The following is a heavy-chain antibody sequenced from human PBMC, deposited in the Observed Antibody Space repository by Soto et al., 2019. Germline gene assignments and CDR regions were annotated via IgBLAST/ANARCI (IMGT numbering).Heavy chain of an antibody. CDR2: IFHDGNT. CDR1: GASIGSGGW. J-gene: IGHJ4*02. V-gene: IGHV4-4*02. CDR3: ARHEGWTGPDQ. D-gene: IGHD2-8*02. Sequence: SETLSLTCTVSGASIGSGGWWSWVRQPPGKGLEWIAEIFHDGNTNYSPSLKSRVTISVDKSQNQFSLNVYSVTAADTAVYYCARHEGWTGPDQRGKGTLVTVSS.